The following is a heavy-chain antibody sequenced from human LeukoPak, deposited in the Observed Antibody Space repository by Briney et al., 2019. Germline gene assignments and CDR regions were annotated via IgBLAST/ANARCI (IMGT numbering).Heavy chain of an antibody. CDR2: IYYSGST. Sequence: SETLSLTCTVSGGSISSSGYYWGWIRQPPGKGLEWIGSIYYSGSTYYNPSLKSRVTISVDTSKNQFSLKLSSVTAADTAVYYCARQGATISYYFDYWGQGTLVTVSS. CDR1: GGSISSSGYY. V-gene: IGHV4-39*01. J-gene: IGHJ4*02. D-gene: IGHD1-26*01. CDR3: ARQGATISYYFDY.